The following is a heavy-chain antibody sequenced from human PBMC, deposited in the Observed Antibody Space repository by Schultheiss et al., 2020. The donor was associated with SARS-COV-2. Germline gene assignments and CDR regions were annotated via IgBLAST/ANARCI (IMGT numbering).Heavy chain of an antibody. CDR1: GGSFSGDY. CDR3: ARHVVQGYDFWSGYFDPEQNWFDP. D-gene: IGHD3-3*01. V-gene: IGHV4-34*01. J-gene: IGHJ5*02. Sequence: SETLSLTCAVYGGSFSGDYWSWIRQPPGKGLEWIGEINHSGSTNYNPSLKSRVTISVDTSKNQFSLKLSSVTAADTAVYYCARHVVQGYDFWSGYFDPEQNWFDPWGQGTLVTVSS. CDR2: INHSGST.